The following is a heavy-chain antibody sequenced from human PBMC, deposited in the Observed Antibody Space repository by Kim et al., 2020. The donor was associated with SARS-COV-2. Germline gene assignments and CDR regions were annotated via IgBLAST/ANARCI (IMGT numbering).Heavy chain of an antibody. CDR1: GFTFGDYA. J-gene: IGHJ3*02. CDR3: AKDRDAYCGGDCYSPAFDI. CDR2: ISWNSGSI. Sequence: GGSLRLSCAASGFTFGDYAMHWVRQAPGKGLEWVSGISWNSGSIGYADSVKGRFTISRDNAKNSLYLQMNSLRAEDTALYYCAKDRDAYCGGDCYSPAFDIWGQGTMVTVSS. V-gene: IGHV3-9*01. D-gene: IGHD2-21*01.